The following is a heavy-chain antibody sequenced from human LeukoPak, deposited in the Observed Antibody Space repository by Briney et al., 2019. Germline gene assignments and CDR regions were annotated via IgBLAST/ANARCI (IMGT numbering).Heavy chain of an antibody. CDR2: IYHSGNT. D-gene: IGHD4-17*01. J-gene: IGHJ4*02. Sequence: SETLSLTCTVSGGSISSYYWSWIRQPPGKGLEWIGYIYHSGNTNYNPSLKSRVTISVDTSKNQFSLRLSSVTAADTAVYYCARGGYGDYADYWGQGTLATVSS. V-gene: IGHV4-59*01. CDR3: ARGGYGDYADY. CDR1: GGSISSYY.